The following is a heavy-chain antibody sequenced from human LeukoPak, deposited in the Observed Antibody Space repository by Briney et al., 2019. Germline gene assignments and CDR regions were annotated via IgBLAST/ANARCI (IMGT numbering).Heavy chain of an antibody. Sequence: ASVKVSCKASGYIFTSNDINWVRQAAGHGLEWLGWMNSDTGNTGYALKFHDRITLTRNTSISTAYMELSSLTSEDTAVYYCTRGATEGLINWFDPWGQGTLVTVSS. CDR1: GYIFTSND. CDR2: MNSDTGNT. D-gene: IGHD1-14*01. CDR3: TRGATEGLINWFDP. V-gene: IGHV1-8*01. J-gene: IGHJ5*02.